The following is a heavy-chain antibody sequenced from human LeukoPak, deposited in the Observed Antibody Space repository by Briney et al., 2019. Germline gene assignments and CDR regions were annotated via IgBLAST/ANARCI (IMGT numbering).Heavy chain of an antibody. CDR2: INPNSGGT. D-gene: IGHD3-9*01. CDR3: ARPSHLTGYFSFDY. V-gene: IGHV1-2*02. CDR1: GYTFTGYY. J-gene: IGHJ4*02. Sequence: ASVKVSCKASGYTFTGYYMHWVRQAPGQGLEWMGWINPNSGGTNYAQKFQGRVTMTRDTSISTAYMELSRLRSDDTAVYYCARPSHLTGYFSFDYWGRGTLVTVSS.